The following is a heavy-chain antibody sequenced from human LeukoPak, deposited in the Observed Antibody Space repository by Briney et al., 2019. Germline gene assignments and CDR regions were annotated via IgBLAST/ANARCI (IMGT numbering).Heavy chain of an antibody. J-gene: IGHJ6*02. Sequence: SETLSLTCTVSGGSITSGGYYWSWIRQPPGKGLEWIGEINHSGSTNYNPSLKSRVTISVDTSKNQFSLKLSSVTAADTAVYYCARGPRRTKVVVPAALYYYGMDVWGQGTTVTVSS. V-gene: IGHV4-34*01. CDR1: GGSITSGGYY. CDR2: INHSGST. CDR3: ARGPRRTKVVVPAALYYYGMDV. D-gene: IGHD2-2*01.